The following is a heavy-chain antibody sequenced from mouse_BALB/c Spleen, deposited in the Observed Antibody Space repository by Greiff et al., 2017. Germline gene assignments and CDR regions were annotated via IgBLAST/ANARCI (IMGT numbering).Heavy chain of an antibody. V-gene: IGHV5-17*02. J-gene: IGHJ4*01. D-gene: IGHD1-1*01. CDR2: ISSGSSTI. CDR3: ARYYGSSYYAMDC. Sequence: EVQLVESGGGLVQPGGSRKLSCAASGFTFSSFGMHWVRQAPEKGLEWVAYISSGSSTIYYADTVKGRFTISRDNPKNTLFLQMTSLRSEDTAMYYCARYYGSSYYAMDCWGQGTSVTVSS. CDR1: GFTFSSFG.